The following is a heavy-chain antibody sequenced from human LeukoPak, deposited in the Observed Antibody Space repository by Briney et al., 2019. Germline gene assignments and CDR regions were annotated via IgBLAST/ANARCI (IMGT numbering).Heavy chain of an antibody. V-gene: IGHV3-48*01. J-gene: IGHJ4*02. CDR3: AREFGS. CDR2: ISSSSTTI. CDR1: GFIFSSYR. Sequence: PGGSLRLSCVGSGFIFSSYRMNWVRQAPGKGLGWISHISSSSTTIYYADSVKGRFTISRDDAKNSLYLQMNSLRAEDTAVYYCAREFGSWGQGTLVTVSS.